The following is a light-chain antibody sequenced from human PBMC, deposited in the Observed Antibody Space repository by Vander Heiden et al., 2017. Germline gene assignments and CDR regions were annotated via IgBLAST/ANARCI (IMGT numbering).Light chain of an antibody. CDR3: QQGFSVPWT. Sequence: DIQMTQSQSSLSASVGDRATITGRASQGITNYLNWYQQKPGKAPKVLIYATSSLQSGVPSRFSGSGSGTDFTLTITNLQPEDSATYYCQQGFSVPWTFGQGTKVEIK. CDR1: QGITNY. J-gene: IGKJ1*01. CDR2: ATS. V-gene: IGKV1-39*01.